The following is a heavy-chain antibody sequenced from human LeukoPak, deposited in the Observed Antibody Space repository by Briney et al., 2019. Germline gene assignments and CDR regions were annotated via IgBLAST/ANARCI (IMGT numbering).Heavy chain of an antibody. CDR2: ISNNGGYT. CDR1: GFTFSSYA. J-gene: IGHJ4*02. CDR3: AKQLGYCSDGSCYFPY. Sequence: GGSLRLSCAASGFTFSSYAMGWVRQAPGKGLEWVSAISNNGGYTYYADSVQGRFTISRDNSKSTLCLQMNSLRAEDTAVYYCAKQLGYCSDGSCYFPYWGQGTLVTVSS. V-gene: IGHV3-23*01. D-gene: IGHD2-15*01.